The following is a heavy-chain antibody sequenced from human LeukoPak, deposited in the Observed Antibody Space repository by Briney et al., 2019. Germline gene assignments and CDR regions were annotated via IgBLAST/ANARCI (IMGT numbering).Heavy chain of an antibody. J-gene: IGHJ4*02. V-gene: IGHV3-21*01. CDR3: ANTFGSRGY. Sequence: GGSLRLSCAVSGFAFSSYNMNWVRQSPGKGLEWVSSISSGSGYMYYADSVKGRFTISRDNAKNSLYLQMNSLRAEDTAVYYCANTFGSRGYWGQGTLVTVSS. CDR1: GFAFSSYN. D-gene: IGHD3-10*01. CDR2: ISSGSGYM.